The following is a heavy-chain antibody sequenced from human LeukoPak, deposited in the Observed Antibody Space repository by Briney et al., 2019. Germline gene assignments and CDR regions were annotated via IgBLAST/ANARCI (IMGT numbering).Heavy chain of an antibody. CDR1: GFTFSSYG. Sequence: GGSLRLSCAASGFTFSSYGMHWVRQAPGKGLEWVALIRYDGNNKYYADSVKGRFSISRDNSKNTLYLQMNTLRAEDTAVYYCAKGGSLGFDYWGQGTLVTVSS. V-gene: IGHV3-30*02. D-gene: IGHD7-27*01. J-gene: IGHJ4*02. CDR2: IRYDGNNK. CDR3: AKGGSLGFDY.